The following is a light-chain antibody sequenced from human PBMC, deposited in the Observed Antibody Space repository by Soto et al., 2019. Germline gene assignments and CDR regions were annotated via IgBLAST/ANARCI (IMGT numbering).Light chain of an antibody. J-gene: IGKJ1*01. CDR3: QQYNNWPRT. V-gene: IGKV3D-15*01. CDR1: QSVSSN. CDR2: GAS. Sequence: EIVRTQSPATLSLSPGERATLSCRASQSVSSNLAWYKQKPGQAPRLLSYGASNRATGIPDRFSGSGSGTDFTLTINSLKSEDFEVYYCQQYNNWPRTFGQGTKVDIK.